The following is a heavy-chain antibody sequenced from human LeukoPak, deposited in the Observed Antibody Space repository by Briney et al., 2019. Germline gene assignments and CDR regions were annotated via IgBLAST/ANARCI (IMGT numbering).Heavy chain of an antibody. V-gene: IGHV1-2*02. CDR1: GYTFTGYY. CDR2: ISPNSGGT. J-gene: IGHJ3*02. Sequence: ASVKVSCKASGYTFTGYYMHWVRQAPGQGLEWMGWISPNSGGTNYAQKFQGRVTMTRDTSISTAYMELTRLRFDDAAVYYCARSCSSTSCYVYDAFDIWGQGTMVTVSS. D-gene: IGHD2-2*01. CDR3: ARSCSSTSCYVYDAFDI.